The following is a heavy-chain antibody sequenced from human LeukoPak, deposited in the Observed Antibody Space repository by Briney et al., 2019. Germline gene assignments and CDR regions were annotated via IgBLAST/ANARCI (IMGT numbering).Heavy chain of an antibody. D-gene: IGHD3-9*01. CDR1: GGSFSGYY. J-gene: IGHJ3*02. CDR2: INHSGST. Sequence: SETLSLTCTVYGGSFSGYYWSWIRQPPGKGLEWIGEINHSGSTNYNPSLKSRVTISVDTSKNQFSLKLSSVTAADTAVYYCARDLGYYDILTGGSLAAFDIWGQGTMVTVSS. V-gene: IGHV4-34*01. CDR3: ARDLGYYDILTGGSLAAFDI.